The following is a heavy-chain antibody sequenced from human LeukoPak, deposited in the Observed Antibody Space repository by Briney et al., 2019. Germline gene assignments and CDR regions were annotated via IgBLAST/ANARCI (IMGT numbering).Heavy chain of an antibody. Sequence: GGSLRLSCAASGFTFDDYGMSWVRQAPGKGLEWVSGINWNGGSTGYADSVKGRFTISRDNAKNSLYLQMNSLRAEDTALYYCARDRGYCSGGSCPFDYWGQGTLVTVSS. D-gene: IGHD2-15*01. CDR2: INWNGGST. V-gene: IGHV3-20*04. J-gene: IGHJ4*02. CDR1: GFTFDDYG. CDR3: ARDRGYCSGGSCPFDY.